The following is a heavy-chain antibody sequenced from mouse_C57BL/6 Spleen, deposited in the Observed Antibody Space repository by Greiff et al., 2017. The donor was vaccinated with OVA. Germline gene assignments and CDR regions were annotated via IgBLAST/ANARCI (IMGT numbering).Heavy chain of an antibody. CDR1: GYTFTSYW. Sequence: QVQLQQPGAELVRPGSSVKLSCKASGYTFTSYWMHWVKQRPIQGLEWIGNIDPSDSETHYNQKFKDKATLTVDKSSSTAYMQLSSLTSEDSAVYYGAVITTVVADYYAMDYWGQGTSVTVSS. D-gene: IGHD1-1*01. J-gene: IGHJ4*01. CDR3: AVITTVVADYYAMDY. CDR2: IDPSDSET. V-gene: IGHV1-52*01.